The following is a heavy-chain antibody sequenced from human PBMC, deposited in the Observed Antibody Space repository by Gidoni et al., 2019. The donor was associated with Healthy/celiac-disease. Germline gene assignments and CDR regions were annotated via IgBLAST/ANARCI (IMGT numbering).Heavy chain of an antibody. CDR2: ISYEGSNK. D-gene: IGHD3-10*01. Sequence: QVQLVASGRGVVPPGRSLSLSCAASGFHFSSYAMHWVRQAPGKGLEWVAVISYEGSNKYYADSVKGRFTISRDNSKNTLYLQMNSLRAEDTAVYYCARDRDGGLWYYVDYWGQGTLVTVSS. CDR1: GFHFSSYA. V-gene: IGHV3-30*04. CDR3: ARDRDGGLWYYVDY. J-gene: IGHJ4*02.